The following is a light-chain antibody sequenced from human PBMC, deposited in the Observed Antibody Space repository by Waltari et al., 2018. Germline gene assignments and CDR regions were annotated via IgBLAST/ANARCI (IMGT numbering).Light chain of an antibody. J-gene: IGKJ5*01. Sequence: DIQMTQSPSALSASVGDRVTITCRASQSISSWLAWYQQKPGEVPKLLIQKSSHLQSGGPSRFSGSGSGTEMTLTISSLQSDDFAIYYCQQYSDDPMTFGQGTRLENK. CDR2: KSS. CDR1: QSISSW. CDR3: QQYSDDPMT. V-gene: IGKV1-5*03.